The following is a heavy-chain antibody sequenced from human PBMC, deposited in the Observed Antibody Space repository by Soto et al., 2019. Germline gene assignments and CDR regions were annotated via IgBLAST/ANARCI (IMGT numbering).Heavy chain of an antibody. D-gene: IGHD3-10*01. J-gene: IGHJ4*02. V-gene: IGHV4-31*03. CDR1: GGSISSGGYY. Sequence: QVQLQESGPGLVKPSQTLSLTCTVSGGSISSGGYYWSWIRQHPGKGLEWIGYIYYSGSTDYNPSXQCRVTISVXTXXXQXXLKLSSVTAADTAVYYCARGVTMVRGVIHTPYFDYWGQGTLVTVSS. CDR2: IYYSGST. CDR3: ARGVTMVRGVIHTPYFDY.